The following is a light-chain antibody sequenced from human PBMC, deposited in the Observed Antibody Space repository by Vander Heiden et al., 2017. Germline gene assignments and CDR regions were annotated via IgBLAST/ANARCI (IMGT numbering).Light chain of an antibody. Sequence: DIVLTHSPATLSLSPPAGATLSCRASQSVSSFVAWYQQKPGQAPRLLIYDASNRATGIPARFSGSGSGTDFTLTISSLEPEDFAVYYWQQRSNWLTFGGGTKVEIK. V-gene: IGKV3-11*01. CDR3: QQRSNWLT. J-gene: IGKJ4*01. CDR1: QSVSSF. CDR2: DAS.